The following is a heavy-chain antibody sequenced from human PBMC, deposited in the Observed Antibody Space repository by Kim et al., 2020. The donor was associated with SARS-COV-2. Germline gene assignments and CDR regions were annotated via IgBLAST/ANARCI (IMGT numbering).Heavy chain of an antibody. CDR1: GYTFTSYG. Sequence: ASVKVSCKASGYTFTSYGISWVRQAPGQGLEWMGWISAYNGNTNYAQKLQGRVTMTTDTSTSTAYMELRSLRSDDTAVYYCARGGSRVTMIEVVMADAFDIWGQGTMVTVSS. CDR2: ISAYNGNT. V-gene: IGHV1-18*01. J-gene: IGHJ3*02. D-gene: IGHD3-22*01. CDR3: ARGGSRVTMIEVVMADAFDI.